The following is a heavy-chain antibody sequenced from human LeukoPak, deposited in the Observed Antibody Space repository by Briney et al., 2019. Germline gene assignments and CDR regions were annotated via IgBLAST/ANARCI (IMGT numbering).Heavy chain of an antibody. CDR1: GGSISSYY. V-gene: IGHV4-59*08. CDR3: ARHAPVYYYGSGSPGDAFDI. J-gene: IGHJ3*02. Sequence: SKTLSLTCTVSGGSISSYYWSWIRQPPGKGLEWIGYIYYSGSTNYNPSLKSRVTISVDTSKNQFSLKLSSVTAADTAVYYCARHAPVYYYGSGSPGDAFDIWGQGTMVTVSS. D-gene: IGHD3-10*01. CDR2: IYYSGST.